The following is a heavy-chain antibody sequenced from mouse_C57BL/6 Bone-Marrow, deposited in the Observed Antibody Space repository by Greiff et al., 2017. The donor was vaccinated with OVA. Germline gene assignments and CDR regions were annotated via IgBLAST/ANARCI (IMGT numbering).Heavy chain of an antibody. CDR1: GYTFTSYW. CDR2: IDPSDSYT. CDR3: ATTAQATWGAMDY. Sequence: VQLKESGAELVMPGASVKLSCKASGYTFTSYWMHWVKQRPGQGLEWIGEIDPSDSYTNYNQKFKGKSTLTVDKSSSTAYMQLSSLTSEDSAVYYCATTAQATWGAMDYWGQGTSVTVSS. J-gene: IGHJ4*01. D-gene: IGHD3-2*02. V-gene: IGHV1-69*01.